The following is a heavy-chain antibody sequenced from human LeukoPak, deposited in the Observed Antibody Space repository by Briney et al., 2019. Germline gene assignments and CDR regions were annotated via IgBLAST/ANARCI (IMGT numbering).Heavy chain of an antibody. CDR3: AMSGSYTLFDY. J-gene: IGHJ4*02. Sequence: GGSLRLSCAASGFTFSSYGMHWVRQAPGKGLEWVAVIWYDGSNKYYADSVKGRLTISRDNSKNTLYLQMNSLRAEDTAVYYCAMSGSYTLFDYWGQGTLVTVSS. D-gene: IGHD1-26*01. CDR1: GFTFSSYG. V-gene: IGHV3-33*01. CDR2: IWYDGSNK.